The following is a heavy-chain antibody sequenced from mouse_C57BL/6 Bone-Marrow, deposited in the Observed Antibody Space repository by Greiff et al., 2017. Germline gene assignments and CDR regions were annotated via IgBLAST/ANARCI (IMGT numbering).Heavy chain of an antibody. CDR2: IYPGAGDT. J-gene: IGHJ3*01. V-gene: IGHV1-82*01. CDR1: GFAFSSSW. CDR3: ARSYSLFAY. Sequence: VQLQQSGPELVKPGASVKISCKASGFAFSSSWMNWVKQRPGKGLEWIGRIYPGAGDTNYNGKLKGKATLTAAKSSSTAYMQRSSLTAEDSAVYFCARSYSLFAYWGQGTMVTVSA. D-gene: IGHD2-12*01.